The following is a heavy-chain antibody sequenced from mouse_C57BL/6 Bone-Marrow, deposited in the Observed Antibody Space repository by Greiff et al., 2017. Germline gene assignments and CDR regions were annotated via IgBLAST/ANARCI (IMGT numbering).Heavy chain of an antibody. J-gene: IGHJ3*01. CDR3: ARRGVWLGFAY. V-gene: IGHV5-6*02. D-gene: IGHD2-10*02. CDR1: GFTFSSYG. Sequence: EVKLVESGGDLVKPGGSLKLSCAASGFTFSSYGLSWVRQTPDKRLEWVATISSGGSYTYYPDSVKGRFTISRDNAKNTLYLQMRSLKSEDTAMYYCARRGVWLGFAYWGQGTLVTVSA. CDR2: ISSGGSYT.